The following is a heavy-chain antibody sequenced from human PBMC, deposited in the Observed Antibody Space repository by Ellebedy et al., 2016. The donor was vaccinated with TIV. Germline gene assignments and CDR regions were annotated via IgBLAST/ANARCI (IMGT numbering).Heavy chain of an antibody. Sequence: GESLKISCAASGFTFSSYSMNWVRQAPGKGLEWVSSISSSSSYIYYADSVKGRFTISRDNAKNSLYLQMSSLKAEDTAVYYCVTDRFLGYTFARNFDHWGQGTLVTVSS. CDR1: GFTFSSYS. V-gene: IGHV3-21*03. CDR3: VTDRFLGYTFARNFDH. CDR2: ISSSSSYI. J-gene: IGHJ4*02. D-gene: IGHD5-18*01.